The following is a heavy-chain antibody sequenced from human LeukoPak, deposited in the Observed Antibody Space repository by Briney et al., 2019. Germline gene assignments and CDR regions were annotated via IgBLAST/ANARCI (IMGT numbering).Heavy chain of an antibody. J-gene: IGHJ4*02. CDR2: ISGSGTNT. D-gene: IGHD3-10*01. V-gene: IGHV3-21*01. CDR1: GFTFSSYG. CDR3: ARLLVYNSGGEAFDY. Sequence: PGGTLRLSCAASGFTFSSYGMSWVRQAPGKGLEWVSGISGSGTNTNYADSVKGRFTISRDNAKNSLYLQMNSLRAEDTAVYYCARLLVYNSGGEAFDYWGPGTLVTVSS.